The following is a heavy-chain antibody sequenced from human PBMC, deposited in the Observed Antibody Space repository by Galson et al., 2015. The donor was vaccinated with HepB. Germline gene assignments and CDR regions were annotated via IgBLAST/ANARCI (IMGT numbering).Heavy chain of an antibody. CDR1: GGTFSSYT. J-gene: IGHJ4*02. Sequence: SCKASGGTFSSYTISWVRQAPGQGLERMGRIIPILGIANYAQKFQGRVTITADKSTSTAYMELSSLRSEDTAVYYCARDPNVDTAMVAEWGQGTLVTVSS. D-gene: IGHD5-18*01. CDR3: ARDPNVDTAMVAE. V-gene: IGHV1-69*04. CDR2: IIPILGIA.